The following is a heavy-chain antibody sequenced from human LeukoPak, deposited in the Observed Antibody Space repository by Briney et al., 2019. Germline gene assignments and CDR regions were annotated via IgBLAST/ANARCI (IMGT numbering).Heavy chain of an antibody. CDR3: AKDLLKWQWLVQGAAFDI. Sequence: PGGSLRLSCAATGFTFSSHAMNWVRQAPGKGLEWVSAISGSGGSTYYADSVKGRFTISRDNSKNTLYLQMNSLRAEDTAVYYCAKDLLKWQWLVQGAAFDIWGQGTMVTVSS. CDR2: ISGSGGST. D-gene: IGHD6-19*01. CDR1: GFTFSSHA. V-gene: IGHV3-23*01. J-gene: IGHJ3*02.